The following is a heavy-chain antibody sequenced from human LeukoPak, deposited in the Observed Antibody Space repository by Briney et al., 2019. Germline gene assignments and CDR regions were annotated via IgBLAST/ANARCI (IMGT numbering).Heavy chain of an antibody. Sequence: GGSLRLSCAASGFTFSSYSMNWVRQAPGKGLEWVSSISSSSSYIYYADSVKGRFTIPRDNAKNSLYLQMNSLRAEDTAVYYCARGLYSDFWSGFSEGNNWSAPWGQGTLVTVSS. V-gene: IGHV3-21*01. CDR3: ARGLYSDFWSGFSEGNNWSAP. J-gene: IGHJ5*02. CDR1: GFTFSSYS. CDR2: ISSSSSYI. D-gene: IGHD3-3*01.